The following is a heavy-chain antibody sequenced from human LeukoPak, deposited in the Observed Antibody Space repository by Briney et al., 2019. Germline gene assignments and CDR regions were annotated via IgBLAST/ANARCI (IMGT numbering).Heavy chain of an antibody. CDR2: ISYDGSNK. CDR1: VFPFHRYA. J-gene: IGHJ4*02. D-gene: IGHD3-10*01. V-gene: IGHV3-30-3*01. Sequence: PGSTLRLSCAASVFPFHRYATLWASDAPGKGLEWVAVISYDGSNKYYADSVKGRFTISRDNSKNTLYLQMNSLRAEDTAVYYCAKDQSWFGELLSYYFDYWGQGTLVTVSS. CDR3: AKDQSWFGELLSYYFDY.